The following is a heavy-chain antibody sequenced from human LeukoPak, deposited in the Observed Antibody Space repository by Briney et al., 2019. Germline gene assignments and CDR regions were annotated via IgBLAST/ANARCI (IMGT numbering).Heavy chain of an antibody. CDR2: IRYDGSNR. J-gene: IGHJ4*02. Sequence: GGSLRLSCAASGFTSSSYAMHWVRQAPGKGVEWVAFIRYDGSNRYYADSVRGRFTISRDNSKNTQYLQMNSLRAEDTAVYYCAKDPTHYRVWDSYDSTVLSHWGQGTLVTVSS. D-gene: IGHD3-22*01. CDR3: AKDPTHYRVWDSYDSTVLSH. CDR1: GFTSSSYA. V-gene: IGHV3-30*02.